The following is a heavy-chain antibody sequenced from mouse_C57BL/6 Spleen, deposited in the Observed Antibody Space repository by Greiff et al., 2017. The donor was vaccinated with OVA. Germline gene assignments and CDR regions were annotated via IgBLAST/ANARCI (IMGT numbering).Heavy chain of an antibody. D-gene: IGHD4-1*01. CDR1: GYTFTSYW. CDR2: IDPSDSET. J-gene: IGHJ2*01. Sequence: QVQLKQSGAELVRPGSSVKLSCKASGYTFTSYWMHWVKQRPIQGLEWIGNIDPSDSETHYNQKFKDKATLTVDKSSSTAYMQLSSLTSEDSAVYYCARRQTGTFFDYWGQGTTLTVSS. CDR3: ARRQTGTFFDY. V-gene: IGHV1-52*01.